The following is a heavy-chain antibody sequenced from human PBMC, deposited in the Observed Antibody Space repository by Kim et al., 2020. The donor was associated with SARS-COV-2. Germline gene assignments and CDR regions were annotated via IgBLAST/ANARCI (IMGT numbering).Heavy chain of an antibody. Sequence: GESLKISCKGSGYSFTSYWISWVRQMPGKGLEWMGRIDPSDSYTNYSPSFQGHVTISADKSISTAYLQWSSLKASDTAMYYCASDYGSGSYEGYWGQGTLVTVSS. CDR3: ASDYGSGSYEGY. J-gene: IGHJ4*02. CDR2: IDPSDSYT. V-gene: IGHV5-10-1*01. D-gene: IGHD3-10*01. CDR1: GYSFTSYW.